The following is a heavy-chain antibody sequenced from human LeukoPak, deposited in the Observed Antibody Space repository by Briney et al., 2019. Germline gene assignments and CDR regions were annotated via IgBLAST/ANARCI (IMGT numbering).Heavy chain of an antibody. CDR3: AKEKQAFRGLSYYFDY. D-gene: IGHD3-10*01. CDR1: GFTFSSYA. J-gene: IGHJ4*02. Sequence: PGGSLRLSCAASGFTFSSYAMHWVRQAPGKGLEYVSAISSNGGSTYYANSVKGRFTISRDNSKNTLYLQMGSLRAEDMAVYYCAKEKQAFRGLSYYFDYWGQGTLVTVSS. CDR2: ISSNGGST. V-gene: IGHV3-64*01.